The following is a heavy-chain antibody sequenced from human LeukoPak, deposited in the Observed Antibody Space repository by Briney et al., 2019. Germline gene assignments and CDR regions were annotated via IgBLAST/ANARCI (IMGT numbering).Heavy chain of an antibody. CDR2: ITGSGGSI. V-gene: IGHV3-23*01. Sequence: GGSLRLSCAASGFTFSSYDMIWVRQAPGKGLEWVSTITGSGGSIYYADSVKGRFTISRDNSKNTLYLQMNSLRDEDTAVYHCAKDGGSSWYLDYWGQGTLSPSPQ. CDR1: GFTFSSYD. J-gene: IGHJ4*02. CDR3: AKDGGSSWYLDY. D-gene: IGHD6-13*01.